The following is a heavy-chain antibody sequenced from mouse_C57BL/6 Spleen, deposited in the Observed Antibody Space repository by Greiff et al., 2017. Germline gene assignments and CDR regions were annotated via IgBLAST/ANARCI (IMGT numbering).Heavy chain of an antibody. J-gene: IGHJ2*01. V-gene: IGHV5-4*01. CDR1: GFTFSSYA. Sequence: EVKLQESGGGLVKPGGSLKLSCAASGFTFSSYAMSWFRQTPENRLEWVATISDGGSSSYYPDNVKGRFTISRDNDKNNQYLQMSHLKSEDTAMYYCAREGSSYNFDYWGQGTTLTVSS. D-gene: IGHD1-1*01. CDR2: ISDGGSSS. CDR3: AREGSSYNFDY.